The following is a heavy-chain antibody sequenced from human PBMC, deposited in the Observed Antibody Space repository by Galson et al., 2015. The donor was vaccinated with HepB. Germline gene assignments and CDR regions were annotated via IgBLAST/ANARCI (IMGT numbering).Heavy chain of an antibody. CDR3: ARDAGRYQLLPYYYYGMDV. CDR2: ISAYNGNT. J-gene: IGHJ6*02. D-gene: IGHD2-2*01. Sequence: SVKVSCKASGYTFTSYGISWVRQAPGQGLQWMGWISAYNGNTNYAQKLQGRVTMTTDTSTSTAYVELRSLRSDDTAVYYCARDAGRYQLLPYYYYGMDVWGQGTTVTVSS. V-gene: IGHV1-18*04. CDR1: GYTFTSYG.